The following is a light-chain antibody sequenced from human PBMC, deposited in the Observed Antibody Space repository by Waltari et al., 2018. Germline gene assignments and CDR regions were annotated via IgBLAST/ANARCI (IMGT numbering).Light chain of an antibody. J-gene: IGKJ3*01. CDR1: QRVSSN. CDR2: GAS. V-gene: IGKV3-15*01. Sequence: EIVMTQSPATLSVSPGERATLSCRASQRVSSNFAWYQQKPGQAPRLPIYGASTRATGIPARFSGSGSGTEFTLTISSLQSEDFAVYYCQHYNEWPLTFGPGTKVDIK. CDR3: QHYNEWPLT.